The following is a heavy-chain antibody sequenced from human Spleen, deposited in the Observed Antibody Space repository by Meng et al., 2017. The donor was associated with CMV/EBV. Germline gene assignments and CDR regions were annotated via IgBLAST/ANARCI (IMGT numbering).Heavy chain of an antibody. J-gene: IGHJ6*02. D-gene: IGHD6-13*01. CDR2: TSYDGSMK. CDR3: AREAAAGYYYYYGMDV. V-gene: IGHV3-30*03. CDR1: GFTFSSYS. Sequence: GESLKISCAASGFTFSSYSMNWVRQAPGKGLEWVALTSYDGSMKYYADSVKGRFTISRDNAKNSLYLQMNSLRAEDTAVYYCAREAAAGYYYYYGMDVWGQGTTVTVSS.